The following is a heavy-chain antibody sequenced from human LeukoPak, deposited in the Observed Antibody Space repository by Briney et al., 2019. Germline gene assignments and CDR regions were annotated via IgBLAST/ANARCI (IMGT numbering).Heavy chain of an antibody. J-gene: IGHJ4*02. Sequence: GSLRLSCAASGFTFSSYSMNWVRQPPGKGLEWIGEIYHSGSTNYNPSLKSRVTISVDKSKNQFSLKLSSVTAADTAVYYCALSLGAGSYYTYWGQGTLVTVSS. CDR3: ALSLGAGSYYTY. CDR2: IYHSGST. V-gene: IGHV4-4*02. D-gene: IGHD1-26*01. CDR1: GFTFSSYSM.